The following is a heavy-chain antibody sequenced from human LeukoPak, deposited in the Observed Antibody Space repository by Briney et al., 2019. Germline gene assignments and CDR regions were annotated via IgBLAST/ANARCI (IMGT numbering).Heavy chain of an antibody. Sequence: SVTVSCKASGGTFSSYAISWVRQAPGQGLEWMGRIIPIFGTANYAQKFQGRVTITTDESTSTAYMEPSSLRSEDTAVYYCARDYTYCSGGSCYLRDYYYYMDVWGKGTTVTVSS. CDR3: ARDYTYCSGGSCYLRDYYYYMDV. D-gene: IGHD2-15*01. J-gene: IGHJ6*03. CDR1: GGTFSSYA. CDR2: IIPIFGTA. V-gene: IGHV1-69*05.